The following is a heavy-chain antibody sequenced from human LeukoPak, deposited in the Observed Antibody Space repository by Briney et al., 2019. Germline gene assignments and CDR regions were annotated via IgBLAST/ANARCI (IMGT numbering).Heavy chain of an antibody. D-gene: IGHD2-2*01. CDR1: TFSLCIYR. V-gene: IGHV3-7*01. CDR3: LQSFGGVVLTSTMQYDP. Sequence: PGGSLRLSCAGSTFSLCIYRLIWLRPAPGMGWVGVVNIKKGDSEKFYMVSVRGRFTSSRDNAKDSLYLQMNSLKAEDTAMYYCLQSFGGVVLTSTMQYDPWGQGTLVTVSS. CDR2: IKKGDSEK. J-gene: IGHJ5*02.